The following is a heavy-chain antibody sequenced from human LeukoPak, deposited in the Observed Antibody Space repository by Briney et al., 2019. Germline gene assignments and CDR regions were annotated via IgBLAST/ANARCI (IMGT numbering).Heavy chain of an antibody. J-gene: IGHJ5*01. CDR3: TRELLSLHQGLDS. D-gene: IGHD2/OR15-2a*01. CDR2: ISSNVNKM. CDR1: GFTFSDYG. Sequence: PGGSLRLSCAASGFTFSDYGMHWVRRAPGKGLEWVSCISSNVNKMYYAESVRGRFTVSRDNAGNSLSLQMDSLRAEDTAVYYCTRELLSLHQGLDSWGQGTLVTVSS. V-gene: IGHV3-21*01.